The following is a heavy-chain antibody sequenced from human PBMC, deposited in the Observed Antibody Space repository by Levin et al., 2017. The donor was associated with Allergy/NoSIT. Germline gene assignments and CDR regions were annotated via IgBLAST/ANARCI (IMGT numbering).Heavy chain of an antibody. CDR3: ARGGSGDVGH. Sequence: SVKVSCKASGGTFSVYSISWVRQAPGQGLEWMGRIIPIVGTPNYEEKFQGRVTITADKSTGTAYMELSSLTYEDTAVYYCARGGSGDVGHWGQGTLVTVSA. CDR2: IIPIVGTP. D-gene: IGHD7-27*01. J-gene: IGHJ5*02. V-gene: IGHV1-69*08. CDR1: GGTFSVYS.